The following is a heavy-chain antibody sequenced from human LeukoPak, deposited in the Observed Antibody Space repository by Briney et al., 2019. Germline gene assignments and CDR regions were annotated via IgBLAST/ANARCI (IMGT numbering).Heavy chain of an antibody. J-gene: IGHJ4*02. CDR2: IDTGGDRT. V-gene: IGHV3-23*01. CDR3: AKSENRTCFAC. D-gene: IGHD2/OR15-2a*01. CDR1: GFTFSRYA. Sequence: GESLKISCAASGFTFSRYAMSWVRQAPGKGLGWGSAIDTGGDRTYFAESVKGRFTHSRGNSKNTLYLQMNSLRDEDTAVYYCAKSENRTCFACWGQGTLVTVSS.